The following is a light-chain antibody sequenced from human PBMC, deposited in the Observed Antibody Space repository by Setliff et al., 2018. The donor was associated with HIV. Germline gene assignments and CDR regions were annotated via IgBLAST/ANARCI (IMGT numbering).Light chain of an antibody. CDR1: SSDVGTYNF. CDR3: SSYTTTYTYV. J-gene: IGLJ1*01. Sequence: QSVLPQPASVSGSPGQSITISCTGSSSDVGTYNFVSWYQQHPGKAPKLMIYDVSNRASGVSNRFSGSKSGNTASLTISGLQAEDEADYYCSSYTTTYTYVFGTGTKVTVL. V-gene: IGLV2-14*01. CDR2: DVS.